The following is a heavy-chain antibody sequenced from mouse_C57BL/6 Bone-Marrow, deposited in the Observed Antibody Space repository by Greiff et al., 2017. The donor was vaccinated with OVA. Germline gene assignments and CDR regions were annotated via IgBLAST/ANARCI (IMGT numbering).Heavy chain of an antibody. CDR2: IYPRSGNT. V-gene: IGHV1-81*01. CDR1: GYTFTSYG. Sequence: VQLQQSGAELARPGASVKLSCKASGYTFTSYGISWVKQRTGQGLEWIGEIYPRSGNTYYNEKFKGKATLTADKSSSTAYMELRSLTSEDSAVYFCASGNYGYIYAMDYWGQGTSVTVSS. CDR3: ASGNYGYIYAMDY. J-gene: IGHJ4*01. D-gene: IGHD2-2*01.